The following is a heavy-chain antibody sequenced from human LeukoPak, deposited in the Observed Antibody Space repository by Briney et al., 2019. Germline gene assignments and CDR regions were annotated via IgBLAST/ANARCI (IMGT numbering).Heavy chain of an antibody. D-gene: IGHD2-2*01. Sequence: PGGSLRLSCAASGFTFSSYGMHCVRQAPGKGQEWMGGISHKSGETNSAQKFQGRVTMIRNTSISTAYMELSRLTSVDTAVYYCARAPGAGPYLDYWGQGPLVTVSS. CDR1: GFTFSSYG. CDR3: ARAPGAGPYLDY. V-gene: IGHV1-2*02. J-gene: IGHJ4*02. CDR2: ISHKSGET.